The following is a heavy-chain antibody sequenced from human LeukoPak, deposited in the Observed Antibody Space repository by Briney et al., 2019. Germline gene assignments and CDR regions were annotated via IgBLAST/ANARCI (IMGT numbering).Heavy chain of an antibody. CDR1: GYTFTSYY. V-gene: IGHV1-46*01. CDR2: INPSGGST. J-gene: IGHJ4*02. CDR3: ARGYCSSTSCYPSDY. D-gene: IGHD2-2*01. Sequence: ASVKVSCKASGYTFTSYYMHWVRQAPGQGLEWMGIINPSGGSTSYTQKFQGRVTMTRDTSTSTVYMELSSLRSEDTAVYYCARGYCSSTSCYPSDYWGQGTLVTVSS.